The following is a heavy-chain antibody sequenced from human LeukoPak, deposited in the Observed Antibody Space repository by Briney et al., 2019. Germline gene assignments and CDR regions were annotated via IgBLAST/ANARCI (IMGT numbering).Heavy chain of an antibody. D-gene: IGHD3-3*01. V-gene: IGHV4-34*01. CDR2: INHSGST. CDR3: ARAVFFGTPTRGYYYYKDV. Sequence: SETLSLTCAVYGGSFSGYYWGWIRQPPGKGLEWIGEINHSGSTNYNPSLKSRVTISVDTSKNQFSLKLSSVTAADTAVYYCARAVFFGTPTRGYYYYKDVWGKGTTVTVSS. CDR1: GGSFSGYY. J-gene: IGHJ6*03.